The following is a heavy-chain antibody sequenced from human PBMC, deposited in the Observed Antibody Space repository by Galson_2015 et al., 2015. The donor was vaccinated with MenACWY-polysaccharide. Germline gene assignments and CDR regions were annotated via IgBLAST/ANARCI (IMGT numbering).Heavy chain of an antibody. D-gene: IGHD6-13*01. J-gene: IGHJ4*01. V-gene: IGHV3-21*01. CDR3: ARVRAIQIAAAIDY. Sequence: SLRLSCAASGFSFSTYSMNWVRQAPGKGLEWVSSISSSSNYIYYADSVKGRFTISRDNAKNSLYLQMNSLRAEDTAVYYCARVRAIQIAAAIDYWGHGALVTVSS. CDR1: GFSFSTYS. CDR2: ISSSSNYI.